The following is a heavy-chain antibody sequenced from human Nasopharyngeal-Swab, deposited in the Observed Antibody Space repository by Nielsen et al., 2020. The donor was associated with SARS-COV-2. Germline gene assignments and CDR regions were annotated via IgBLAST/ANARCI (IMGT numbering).Heavy chain of an antibody. Sequence: SETLSLTCAVYGGSSSGYYWSWIRQPPGKGLEWIGEINHSGSTNYNPSLKSRVTISVDTSKNQFSLKLSSVTAADTAVYYCARTSSGRRFDYWGQGTLATVSS. V-gene: IGHV4-34*01. CDR2: INHSGST. CDR3: ARTSSGRRFDY. D-gene: IGHD6-25*01. J-gene: IGHJ4*02. CDR1: GGSSSGYY.